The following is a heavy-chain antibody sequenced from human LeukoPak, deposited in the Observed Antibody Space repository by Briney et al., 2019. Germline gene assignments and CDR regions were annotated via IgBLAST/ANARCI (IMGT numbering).Heavy chain of an antibody. V-gene: IGHV4-59*13. D-gene: IGHD4-11*01. CDR2: IYYSGIT. Sequence: AETLSLTCTVSGGSISTYYWTWIRQPPGRGLEWIGYIYYSGITNYNPSLKSRVTMSVDTSRNQFSLRLNSVTAADTAVYYCARRLAVTGRYYFDYWGQGSLFSASS. J-gene: IGHJ4*02. CDR1: GGSISTYY. CDR3: ARRLAVTGRYYFDY.